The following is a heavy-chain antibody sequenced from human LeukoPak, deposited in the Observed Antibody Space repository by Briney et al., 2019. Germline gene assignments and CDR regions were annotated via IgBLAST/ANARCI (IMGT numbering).Heavy chain of an antibody. Sequence: GGSLRLSCAASGFTFSSYWMSWVRQAPGKGPEWVANIKQDGSQKNYVDSVKGRFTISRDNAKNSLYLQMNSLRVEDTAVYYCASGGSDLDIVATINPDYWGQGTLVTVSS. D-gene: IGHD5-12*01. CDR1: GFTFSSYW. V-gene: IGHV3-7*01. J-gene: IGHJ4*02. CDR3: ASGGSDLDIVATINPDY. CDR2: IKQDGSQK.